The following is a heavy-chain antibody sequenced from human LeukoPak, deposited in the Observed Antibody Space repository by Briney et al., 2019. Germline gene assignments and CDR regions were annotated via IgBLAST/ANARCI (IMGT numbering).Heavy chain of an antibody. CDR3: ARDTGYCSSTSCYPLDV. J-gene: IGHJ6*02. Sequence: GGSLRLSCAASGFTFSSYWMSWVRQAPGKGLEWVANIKQGGSEKYYVDSVKGRFTISRDNAKNSLYLQMNSLRAEDTAVYYCARDTGYCSSTSCYPLDVWGQGTTVTVSS. CDR1: GFTFSSYW. CDR2: IKQGGSEK. V-gene: IGHV3-7*01. D-gene: IGHD2-2*01.